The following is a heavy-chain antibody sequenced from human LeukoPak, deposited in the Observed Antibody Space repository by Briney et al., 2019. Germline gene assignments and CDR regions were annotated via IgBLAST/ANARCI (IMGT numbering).Heavy chain of an antibody. CDR3: AEKIPGDWVPLDS. D-gene: IGHD3-9*01. Sequence: PGGSLRLSCAASGFTFSSYGMHWVRQAPGKGLEWVAFIRYDGSNKYYADSVKGRLTISRDNSKNTLYLQMNSLRAEDTAVYYCAEKIPGDWVPLDSWGQGTVVTVSS. J-gene: IGHJ4*02. CDR1: GFTFSSYG. V-gene: IGHV3-30*02. CDR2: IRYDGSNK.